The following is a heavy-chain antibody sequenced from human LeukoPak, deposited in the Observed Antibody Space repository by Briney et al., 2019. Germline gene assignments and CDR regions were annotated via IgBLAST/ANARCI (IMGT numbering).Heavy chain of an antibody. Sequence: SEILSLTCSVSGGSMEYYYWSWIRQNPGKGLEWIGYVYYSGRTKYNPSLQSRVTISVDTSKNQFSLKLSSVTAADTAVYYCARVAMVRGVISWDYYYYYMDVWGKGTTVAVSS. CDR1: GGSMEYYY. CDR3: ARVAMVRGVISWDYYYYYMDV. J-gene: IGHJ6*03. CDR2: VYYSGRT. V-gene: IGHV4-59*01. D-gene: IGHD3-10*01.